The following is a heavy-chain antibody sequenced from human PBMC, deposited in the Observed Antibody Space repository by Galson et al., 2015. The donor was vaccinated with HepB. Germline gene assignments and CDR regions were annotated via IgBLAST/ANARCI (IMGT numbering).Heavy chain of an antibody. CDR3: AGHSHKDI. J-gene: IGHJ3*02. Sequence: SLRLSCAASGFIFSDYAMTWVRQAPGKGLEWVSGIRGSGDSTYYADSVKGRFTISRDNSKNTLYLQMNSLRADDTAVYYCAGHSHKDIWGQGTMVTVSS. CDR1: GFIFSDYA. CDR2: IRGSGDST. D-gene: IGHD2-21*01. V-gene: IGHV3-23*01.